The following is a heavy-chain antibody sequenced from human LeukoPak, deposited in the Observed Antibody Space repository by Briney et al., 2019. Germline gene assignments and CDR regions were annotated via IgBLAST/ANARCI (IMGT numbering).Heavy chain of an antibody. D-gene: IGHD5-12*01. Sequence: GRSLRLSCAASGFTFDDYAMHWVRQAPGKGLEWVSGISWNSGSIGYADSVKGRFTISRDNAKNSLYLQMNSLRAEDTALYYCAKGSRSIVATAFDYWGQGTLVTVSS. CDR2: ISWNSGSI. CDR3: AKGSRSIVATAFDY. V-gene: IGHV3-9*01. CDR1: GFTFDDYA. J-gene: IGHJ4*02.